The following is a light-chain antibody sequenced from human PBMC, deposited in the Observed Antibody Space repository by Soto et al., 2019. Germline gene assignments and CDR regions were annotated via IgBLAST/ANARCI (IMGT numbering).Light chain of an antibody. Sequence: QSALTQPASVSGSPGQSITISCTGTSSDVGSYNLVSWYQQHPGKAPKLMIYEVSKRPSGVSNRFSVSKSGNTASLTISVLQAEDEADYYCCSYAGSSTFVFGTGTKVTVL. J-gene: IGLJ1*01. V-gene: IGLV2-23*02. CDR1: SSDVGSYNL. CDR2: EVS. CDR3: CSYAGSSTFV.